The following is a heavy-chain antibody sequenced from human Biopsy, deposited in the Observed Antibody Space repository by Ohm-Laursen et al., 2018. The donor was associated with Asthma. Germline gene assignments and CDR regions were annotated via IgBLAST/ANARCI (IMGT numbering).Heavy chain of an antibody. J-gene: IGHJ1*01. Sequence: SLRLSCTASGFTFGDYWMSWVRQVPGKGLEWVANIKHDGSEKNHVDSPKGRFTISRDNAKNSLYLQMNSLRAEDTAVYYCARTFHFWSPYHAEHSQLWGQGTLVTASS. CDR1: GFTFGDYW. V-gene: IGHV3-7*01. D-gene: IGHD3-3*02. CDR2: IKHDGSEK. CDR3: ARTFHFWSPYHAEHSQL.